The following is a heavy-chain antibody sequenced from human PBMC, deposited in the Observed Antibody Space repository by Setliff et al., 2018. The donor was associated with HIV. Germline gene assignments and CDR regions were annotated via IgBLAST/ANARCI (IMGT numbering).Heavy chain of an antibody. D-gene: IGHD2-21*01. J-gene: IGHJ6*03. CDR1: GYNFTTFG. V-gene: IGHV1-18*01. Sequence: ASVKVSCKASGYNFTTFGISWLRQAPGQEPEWMGSISAHDGKKNYGQKFHGRLSMSTDTSASTAYMELRSLRPGDTAIYYCARRRLEYCGGDCYSYYMDFWGKGTTVTVSS. CDR2: ISAHDGKK. CDR3: ARRRLEYCGGDCYSYYMDF.